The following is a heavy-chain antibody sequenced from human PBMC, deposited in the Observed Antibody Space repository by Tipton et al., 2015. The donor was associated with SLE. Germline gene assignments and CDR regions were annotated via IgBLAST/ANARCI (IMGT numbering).Heavy chain of an antibody. J-gene: IGHJ4*02. V-gene: IGHV3-23*01. CDR1: GFTFSSYA. D-gene: IGHD1/OR15-1a*01. CDR2: ISGGGGST. Sequence: SLRLSCATSGFTFSSYALRWVRRAPGKGLEWVSAISGGGGSTYYADFVKGRFSISIDKSKKTLFLQMNSLRVDDTATYYCAKFEKTTDFYLDSWGQGTLVSVPS. CDR3: AKFEKTTDFYLDS.